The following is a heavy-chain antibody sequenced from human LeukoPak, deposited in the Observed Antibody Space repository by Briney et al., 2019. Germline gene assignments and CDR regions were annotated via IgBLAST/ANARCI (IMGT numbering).Heavy chain of an antibody. CDR2: ISYDGSNK. Sequence: GRSLRLSCAASGFTFSSYAMHWVRQAPGKGLEWVAVISYDGSNKYYADSVKGRFTISRDNSKNTLYLQMNSLRAEDTAVYYCARGRYCSGGSCQKTYYYYGMDVWGQGTTVTVSS. CDR3: ARGRYCSGGSCQKTYYYYGMDV. CDR1: GFTFSSYA. J-gene: IGHJ6*02. V-gene: IGHV3-30*04. D-gene: IGHD2-15*01.